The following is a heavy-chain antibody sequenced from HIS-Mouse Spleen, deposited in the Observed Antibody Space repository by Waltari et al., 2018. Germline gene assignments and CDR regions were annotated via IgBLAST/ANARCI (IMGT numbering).Heavy chain of an antibody. V-gene: IGHV4-39*07. D-gene: IGHD6-13*01. J-gene: IGHJ2*01. CDR3: AREIPYSSSWYDWYFDL. CDR2: IYYSGST. CDR1: GGSISSSSYD. Sequence: QLQLQESGPGLVKPSETLSLTCRVSGGSISSSSYDRGWTRQPPGKGLEWIGSIYYSGSTYYNPSLKSRVTISVDTSKNQFSLKLSSVTAADTAVYYCAREIPYSSSWYDWYFDLWGRGTLVTVSS.